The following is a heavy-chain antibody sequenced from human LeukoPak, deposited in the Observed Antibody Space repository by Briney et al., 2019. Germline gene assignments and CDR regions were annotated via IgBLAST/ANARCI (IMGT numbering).Heavy chain of an antibody. J-gene: IGHJ4*02. CDR1: GGSISSSSYY. CDR3: ARLGFIAAAEDY. CDR2: IYYSGST. V-gene: IGHV4-39*01. Sequence: SETLSLTCTVSGGSISSSSYYWGWIRQPPGKGREWIGSIYYSGSTYYNPSLKSRVTISVDTSKNQFSLKLSSVTAADTAVYYCARLGFIAAAEDYWGQGTLVTVSS. D-gene: IGHD6-13*01.